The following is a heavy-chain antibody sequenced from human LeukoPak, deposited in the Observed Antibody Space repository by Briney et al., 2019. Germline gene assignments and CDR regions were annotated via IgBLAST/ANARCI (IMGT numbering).Heavy chain of an antibody. Sequence: KPSETLSLTCAVYGGSFSGYYWSWIRQPPGKGLEWIGEINHSGSTNYNPSLKSRVTISVDMSKNQFSLKLSSVTAADTAVYYCARRYSSSSGAYYFDYWGQGTLVTVSS. CDR2: INHSGST. V-gene: IGHV4-34*01. CDR3: ARRYSSSSGAYYFDY. J-gene: IGHJ4*02. CDR1: GGSFSGYY. D-gene: IGHD6-6*01.